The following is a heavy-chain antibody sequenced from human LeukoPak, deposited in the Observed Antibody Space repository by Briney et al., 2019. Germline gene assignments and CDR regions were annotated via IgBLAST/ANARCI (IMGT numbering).Heavy chain of an antibody. CDR1: GFTFSSYA. CDR3: AKGRRITMVRGHFDY. D-gene: IGHD3-10*01. CDR2: ISGSGGST. J-gene: IGHJ4*02. V-gene: IGHV3-23*01. Sequence: GGSLRLSCAASGFTFSSYAMSWVRQAPGKGLEWVSAISGSGGSTYYADSVKGRFTIFRDNSKNTLYLQMNSLRAEDTAVYYCAKGRRITMVRGHFDYWGQGTLVTVSS.